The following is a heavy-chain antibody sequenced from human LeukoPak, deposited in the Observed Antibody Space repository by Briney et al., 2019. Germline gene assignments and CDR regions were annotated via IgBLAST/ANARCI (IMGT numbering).Heavy chain of an antibody. CDR2: ISGGNT. Sequence: GGSLRLSCAATGFTLTSYAMNWVRQTPGKGLEWVSRISGGNTYYADSVRGRFTISRDSSKNTLYLHMDFLRAEDTAVYLCAKGFTTGWSEGYRDYWGQGTLVSVSS. V-gene: IGHV3-23*01. CDR3: AKGFTTGWSEGYRDY. J-gene: IGHJ4*02. CDR1: GFTLTSYA. D-gene: IGHD6-19*01.